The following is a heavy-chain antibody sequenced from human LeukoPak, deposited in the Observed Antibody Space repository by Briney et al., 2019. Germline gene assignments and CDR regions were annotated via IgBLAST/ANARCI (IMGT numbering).Heavy chain of an antibody. D-gene: IGHD2-15*01. CDR2: ISSSSSTI. CDR3: ARVTHCSGGSCSSRYFDY. Sequence: GGSLRLSCAASGFTFSSYSMNWVRQAPGKGLEWVSYISSSSSTIYYADSVKGRFTISRDNAKNSLYLQMNSLRVEDTAVYYCARVTHCSGGSCSSRYFDYWGQGTLVTVSS. J-gene: IGHJ4*02. CDR1: GFTFSSYS. V-gene: IGHV3-48*04.